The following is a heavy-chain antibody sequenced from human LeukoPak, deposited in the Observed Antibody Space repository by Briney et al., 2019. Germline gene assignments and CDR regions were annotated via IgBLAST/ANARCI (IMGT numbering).Heavy chain of an antibody. Sequence: PETLSLTCTVSGGSISSSSYYWGWIRQPPGKGLEWIGSIYYSGSTYYNPSLKSRVTISVDTSKNQFSLKLSSVTAADTAVYYCARAVAPRLGFDYWGQGTLVTVSS. V-gene: IGHV4-39*07. CDR3: ARAVAPRLGFDY. CDR2: IYYSGST. CDR1: GGSISSSSYY. J-gene: IGHJ4*02. D-gene: IGHD3-16*01.